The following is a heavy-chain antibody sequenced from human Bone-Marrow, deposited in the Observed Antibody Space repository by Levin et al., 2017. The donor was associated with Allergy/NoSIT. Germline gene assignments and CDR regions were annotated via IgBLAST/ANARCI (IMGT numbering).Heavy chain of an antibody. CDR2: VGYDGDTE. Sequence: GESLKISCVGSELTFDNHGIHWVRQAPGKGLEWVSVVGYDGDTEHYADSMKGRFTVSRDNSKNTVYLQMSSLRPEDTALYYCARAAGNYRHDFDSWGRGIVVTVSS. CDR1: ELTFDNHG. V-gene: IGHV3-30*03. J-gene: IGHJ4*02. D-gene: IGHD1-7*01. CDR3: ARAAGNYRHDFDS.